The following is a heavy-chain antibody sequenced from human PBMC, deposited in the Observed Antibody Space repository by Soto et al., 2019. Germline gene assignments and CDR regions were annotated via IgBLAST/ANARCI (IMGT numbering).Heavy chain of an antibody. Sequence: SETLSLTCAVAGASISSSNWWSWVRQPPGKGLEWIGEIYHSGSTNYNPSLKSRVTISVDKSKNQFSLKLSSVTAADTAVYYCASAMVRGAMGYYYGMDVWGQGTTVTVS. CDR3: ASAMVRGAMGYYYGMDV. D-gene: IGHD3-10*01. V-gene: IGHV4-4*02. CDR1: GASISSSNW. J-gene: IGHJ6*02. CDR2: IYHSGST.